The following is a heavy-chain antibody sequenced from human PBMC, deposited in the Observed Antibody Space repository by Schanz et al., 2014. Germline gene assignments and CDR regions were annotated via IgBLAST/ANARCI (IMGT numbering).Heavy chain of an antibody. CDR1: GFSFSTYA. CDR2: ISGRGDST. Sequence: EVQLVESGGGLAQPGGSLRLSCAASGFSFSTYAMNWVRQAPGKGLEWVSLISGRGDSTHYADSVKGRFTISRDNSRKTLSLQMNSLRAEDTAVYYCARDMLRRYGALEIWGRGTMVTVSS. D-gene: IGHD2-8*01. CDR3: ARDMLRRYGALEI. J-gene: IGHJ3*02. V-gene: IGHV3-23*04.